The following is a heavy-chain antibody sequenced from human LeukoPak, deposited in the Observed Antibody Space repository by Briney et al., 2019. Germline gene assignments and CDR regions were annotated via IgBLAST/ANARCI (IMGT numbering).Heavy chain of an antibody. CDR2: IYHSGST. D-gene: IGHD6-13*01. CDR3: ARDRQQLVRGDYFDY. CDR1: GGSISSGGYY. J-gene: IGHJ4*02. V-gene: IGHV4-30-2*01. Sequence: SETLSLTCTVSGGSISSGGYYWSWIRQPPGKGLERIGYIYHSGSTYYNPSLKSRVTISVDRSKNQFSLKLNSVSAADTAVYYCARDRQQLVRGDYFDYWGQGTLVTVSS.